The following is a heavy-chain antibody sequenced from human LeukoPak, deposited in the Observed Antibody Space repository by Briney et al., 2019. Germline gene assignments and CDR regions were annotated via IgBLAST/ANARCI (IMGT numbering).Heavy chain of an antibody. V-gene: IGHV5-51*01. Sequence: GESLKIPCKGSGYSFTNYWIGWVRQMPGKGLEGMGLIYPGDSDTKYSPSFQGQVTISADKFISTAYLQWSSLKASDTAMYYCARRHYDRSAFDIWGQGTMVTVSS. CDR2: IYPGDSDT. CDR1: GYSFTNYW. CDR3: ARRHYDRSAFDI. D-gene: IGHD3-22*01. J-gene: IGHJ3*02.